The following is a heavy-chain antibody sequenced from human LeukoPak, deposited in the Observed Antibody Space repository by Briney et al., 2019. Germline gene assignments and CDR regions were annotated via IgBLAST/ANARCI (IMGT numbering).Heavy chain of an antibody. J-gene: IGHJ4*02. V-gene: IGHV3-21*01. D-gene: IGHD3-10*01. CDR2: ISSGSSYI. CDR3: ARSSSGTYFLDY. Sequence: GGSLRLSCAASGFTFSNYNMNWVRQAPGKGLEWVSSISSGSSYIYYADSVKGRFTISRDNAKNSLYLRMNSLRAEDTAVYYCARSSSGTYFLDYWGQGTLVTVSS. CDR1: GFTFSNYN.